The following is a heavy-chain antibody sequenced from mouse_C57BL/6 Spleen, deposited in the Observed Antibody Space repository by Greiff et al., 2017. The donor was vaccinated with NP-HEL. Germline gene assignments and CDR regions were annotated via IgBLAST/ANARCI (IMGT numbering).Heavy chain of an antibody. CDR3: ARHCYGNIYAMDY. V-gene: IGHV1-82*01. Sequence: QVQLQQSGPELVKPGASVKISCKASGYAFSSSWMNWVKQRPGKGLEWIGRIYPGSGSIKYNEKFKDKATLTADKSSSTVYMELSRLTSEDSAVYFCARHCYGNIYAMDYWGQGTSVTVSS. CDR2: IYPGSGSI. CDR1: GYAFSSSW. J-gene: IGHJ4*01. D-gene: IGHD2-1*01.